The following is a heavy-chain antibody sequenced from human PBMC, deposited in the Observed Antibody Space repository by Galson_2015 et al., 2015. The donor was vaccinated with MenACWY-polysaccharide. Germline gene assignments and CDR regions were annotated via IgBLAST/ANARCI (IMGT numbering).Heavy chain of an antibody. J-gene: IGHJ4*02. V-gene: IGHV3-74*01. CDR2: IKSDGSST. D-gene: IGHD5-12*01. CDR3: ARGYSAYV. Sequence: SLRLSCAASGFTFSTYWMHWVRQAPGKGLVWVSRIKSDGSSTNYADSVKCRFTISRDNAKNTLYLQMNSLRAEDTALYYCARGYSAYVWGQGTLVTVSA. CDR1: GFTFSTYW.